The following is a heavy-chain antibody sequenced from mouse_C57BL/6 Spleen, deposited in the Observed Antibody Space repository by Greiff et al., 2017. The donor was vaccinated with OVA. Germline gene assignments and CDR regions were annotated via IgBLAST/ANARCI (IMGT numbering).Heavy chain of an antibody. D-gene: IGHD1-1*01. CDR1: GFTFSDYH. Sequence: EVKVVESGGGLVQPGGSLKLSCAASGFTFSDYHMYWVRQTPEKRLEWVAYISNGGGSTYYPDTVKGRFTISRDNAKNTLYLQMSRLKSEDTAMYYCARQGTTVRYAMDYWGQGTSVTVSS. CDR3: ARQGTTVRYAMDY. J-gene: IGHJ4*01. V-gene: IGHV5-12*01. CDR2: ISNGGGST.